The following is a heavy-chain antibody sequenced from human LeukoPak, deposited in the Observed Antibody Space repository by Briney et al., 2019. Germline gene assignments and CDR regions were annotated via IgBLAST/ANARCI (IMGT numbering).Heavy chain of an antibody. CDR3: ATVGIVGATKGDY. CDR1: GYTLTELS. Sequence: ASVKVSCKVSGYTLTELSMHWVRQAPGKGLGRMGGFDPEDGETIYAQKFQGRVTMTEDTSTDTAYMELSSLRSEDTAVYYCATVGIVGATKGDYWGQGTLVTVSS. J-gene: IGHJ4*02. D-gene: IGHD1-26*01. CDR2: FDPEDGET. V-gene: IGHV1-24*01.